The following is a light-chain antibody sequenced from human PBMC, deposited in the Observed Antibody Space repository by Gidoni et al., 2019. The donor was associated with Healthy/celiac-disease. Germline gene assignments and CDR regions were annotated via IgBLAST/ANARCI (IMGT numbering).Light chain of an antibody. CDR3: QQRSSMYT. CDR2: DAS. V-gene: IGKV3-11*01. J-gene: IGKJ2*01. CDR1: QSVSSY. Sequence: EIVLTQSPATLSLSPGERATLSCRASQSVSSYLAWYQQKPGQAPRLLIYDASNRATGIPARFSGSGSGTDFTRTISSLEPEDFAVYYCQQRSSMYTFGQXTKLEIK.